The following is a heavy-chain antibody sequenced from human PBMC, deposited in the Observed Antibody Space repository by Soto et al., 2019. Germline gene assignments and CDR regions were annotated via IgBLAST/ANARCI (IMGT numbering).Heavy chain of an antibody. D-gene: IGHD5-12*01. Sequence: SVKVSCKASGGTFSSYAISWVRQAPGQGLEWMGGIIPIFGTANYAQKFQGRVTITADESTSTAYMGLSSLRSEDTAVYYCARDGGSWREMATIPDDAFDIWGQGTMVTVSS. V-gene: IGHV1-69*13. CDR3: ARDGGSWREMATIPDDAFDI. CDR1: GGTFSSYA. J-gene: IGHJ3*02. CDR2: IIPIFGTA.